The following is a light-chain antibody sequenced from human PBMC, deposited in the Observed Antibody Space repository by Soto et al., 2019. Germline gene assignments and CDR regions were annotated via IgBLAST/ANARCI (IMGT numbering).Light chain of an antibody. CDR2: AAS. CDR3: QQFPTWT. Sequence: ESVLTQSPGILSLSPGERATLSCRASQSVSNSYLAWYQQKPGQAPRLLMYAASNRATGIPDRCSGSGSGTDFTLTISRLEPEDFAVYYCQQFPTWTFGQGTKVEIK. CDR1: QSVSNSY. V-gene: IGKV3-20*01. J-gene: IGKJ1*01.